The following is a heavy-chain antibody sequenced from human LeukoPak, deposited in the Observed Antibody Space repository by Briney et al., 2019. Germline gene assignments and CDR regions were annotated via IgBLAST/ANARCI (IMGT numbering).Heavy chain of an antibody. V-gene: IGHV3-30*03. Sequence: GGSLRLSCAASGFTFSSYGMHWVRQAPGKGLEWVAVISYDGSNKYYVDSVKGRFTISRDNSKNTLYLQMNSLRAEDTAVYYCARLWFGESTFDYWGQGTLVTVSS. J-gene: IGHJ4*02. D-gene: IGHD3-10*01. CDR2: ISYDGSNK. CDR1: GFTFSSYG. CDR3: ARLWFGESTFDY.